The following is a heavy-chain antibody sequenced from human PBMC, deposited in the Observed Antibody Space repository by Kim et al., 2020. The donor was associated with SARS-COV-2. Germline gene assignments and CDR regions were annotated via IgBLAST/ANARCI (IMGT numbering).Heavy chain of an antibody. V-gene: IGHV3-7*01. J-gene: IGHJ3*02. CDR1: GFTFSSYW. Sequence: GGSLRLSCAASGFTFSSYWMSWVRQAPGKGLEWVANIKQDGSEKYYVDSVKGRFTISRDNAKNSLYLQMNSLRAEDTAVYYCARDGAYDYVWGSYRHDAFDIWGQGTMVTVSS. CDR2: IKQDGSEK. D-gene: IGHD3-16*02. CDR3: ARDGAYDYVWGSYRHDAFDI.